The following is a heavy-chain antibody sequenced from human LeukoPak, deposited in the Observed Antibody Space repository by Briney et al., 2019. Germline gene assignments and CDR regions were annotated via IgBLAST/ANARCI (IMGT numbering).Heavy chain of an antibody. CDR2: FDPEDGET. Sequence: GASVKVSCKVSGDTLTELSMHWVRQAPGKGLEWMGGFDPEDGETIYAQKFQGRVTMTEDTSTDTAYMELSSLRSEDTAVYYCATEIWNTIFGPRAVYFQHWGQGTLVTVSS. V-gene: IGHV1-24*01. J-gene: IGHJ1*01. CDR1: GDTLTELS. D-gene: IGHD3-3*01. CDR3: ATEIWNTIFGPRAVYFQH.